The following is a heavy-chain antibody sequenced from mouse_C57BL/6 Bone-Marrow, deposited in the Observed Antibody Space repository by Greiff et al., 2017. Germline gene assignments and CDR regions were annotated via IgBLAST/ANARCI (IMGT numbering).Heavy chain of an antibody. J-gene: IGHJ3*01. CDR1: GYTFTEYT. Sequence: VKLVESGAELVKPGASVKLSCKASGYTFTEYTIHWVKQRSGQGLEWIGWFYPGSGSIKYNEKFKDKATLTADKSSSTVYMELSRLTSEDSAVYFCARHEEGAGPFAYWGQGTLVTVSA. CDR3: ARHEEGAGPFAY. CDR2: FYPGSGSI. D-gene: IGHD3-3*01. V-gene: IGHV1-62-2*01.